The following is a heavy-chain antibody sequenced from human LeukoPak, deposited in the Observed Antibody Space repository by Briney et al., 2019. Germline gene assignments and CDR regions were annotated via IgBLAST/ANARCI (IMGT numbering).Heavy chain of an antibody. Sequence: PSQTLSLTCTVSGGSISSSSYYWGWIRQPPGKGLEWIGSIYYSGSTYYNPSLKSRVTISVDTSKNQFSLKLSSVTAADTAVYYCARHERGLAALPDRGTNWFDPWGQGTLVTVSS. V-gene: IGHV4-39*01. J-gene: IGHJ5*02. CDR2: IYYSGST. CDR3: ARHERGLAALPDRGTNWFDP. D-gene: IGHD6-25*01. CDR1: GGSISSSSYY.